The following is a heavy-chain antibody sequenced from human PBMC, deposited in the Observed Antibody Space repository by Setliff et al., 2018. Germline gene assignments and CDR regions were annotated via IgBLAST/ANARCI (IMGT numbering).Heavy chain of an antibody. CDR2: ISYDGSNQ. V-gene: IGHV3-30*07. Sequence: GGSLRLSCAASGFTFGSHAMHWVRQAPGKGLEWVAVISYDGSNQYYADFVKGRFTISRDNSKNTLYLQMNSLRVEDTAVYYCAKDTYYYDSSGYYVFDYWGQGTLVTVSS. D-gene: IGHD3-22*01. J-gene: IGHJ4*02. CDR1: GFTFGSHA. CDR3: AKDTYYYDSSGYYVFDY.